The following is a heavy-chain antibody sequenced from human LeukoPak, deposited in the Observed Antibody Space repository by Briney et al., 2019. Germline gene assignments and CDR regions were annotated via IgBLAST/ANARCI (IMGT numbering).Heavy chain of an antibody. CDR1: GYSISSGYY. J-gene: IGHJ4*02. CDR2: IYHSGST. Sequence: PSETLSLTCTVSGYSISSGYYWGWIRQPPGKGLEWIGSIYHSGSTYHNPSLKSRVTISVDTSKNQFPLKLSSVTAADTAVYYCAGIIVGATSYDYWGQGTLVTVSS. CDR3: AGIIVGATSYDY. D-gene: IGHD1-26*01. V-gene: IGHV4-38-2*02.